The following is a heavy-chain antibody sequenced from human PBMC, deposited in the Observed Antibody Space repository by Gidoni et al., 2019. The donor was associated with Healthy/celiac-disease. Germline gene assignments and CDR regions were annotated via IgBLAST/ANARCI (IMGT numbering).Heavy chain of an antibody. CDR2: IIPIFGTA. CDR1: GGTFSSYA. CDR3: ARRDGMATIVPYYGMDV. D-gene: IGHD5-12*01. Sequence: QVQLVQSGAEVKKPGSSVKVSCKASGGTFSSYAISWVRQAPGQGLEWMGGIIPIFGTANYAQKFQGRVTITADESTSTAYMELSSLRSEDTAVYYCARRDGMATIVPYYGMDVWGQGTTVTVSS. J-gene: IGHJ6*02. V-gene: IGHV1-69*01.